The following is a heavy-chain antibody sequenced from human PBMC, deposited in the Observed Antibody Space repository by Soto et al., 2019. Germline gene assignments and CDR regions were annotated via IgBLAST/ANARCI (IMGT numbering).Heavy chain of an antibody. Sequence: GGSLRLSCEVSGFTFSYAWMSWVRQAPGKGLEWVARIGSETDGGTRDHAAPVKGRFTISRDDSRSTLYLQMNILKTEDTAVYYCATGAQANLDSSAYYPYYFHYWGQGTLVTVSS. CDR1: GFTFSYAW. J-gene: IGHJ4*02. D-gene: IGHD3-22*01. V-gene: IGHV3-15*04. CDR3: ATGAQANLDSSAYYPYYFHY. CDR2: IGSETDGGTR.